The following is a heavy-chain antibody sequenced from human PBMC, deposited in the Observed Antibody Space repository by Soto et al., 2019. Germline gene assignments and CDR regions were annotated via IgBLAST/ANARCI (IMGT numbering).Heavy chain of an antibody. CDR1: GFSLTTSGVG. Sequence: QITLNESGPTVVRPTETLTLTCRFSGFSLTTSGVGVGWIRQSPGKAPEWLALIYWDDDKRYSASRKSRLTIPTDTSKDQVVLTVSDLDPTDTATYYCAHRVLRTVFGLVTTTAIYFDFWGQGTPVAVSS. CDR2: IYWDDDK. J-gene: IGHJ4*02. CDR3: AHRVLRTVFGLVTTTAIYFDF. D-gene: IGHD3-3*01. V-gene: IGHV2-5*02.